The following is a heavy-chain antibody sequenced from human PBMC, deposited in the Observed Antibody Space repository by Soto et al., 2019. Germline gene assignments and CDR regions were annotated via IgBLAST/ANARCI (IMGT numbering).Heavy chain of an antibody. V-gene: IGHV4-59*01. CDR2: IYYSGST. CDR3: ARGGHDFGSGYGNNWFDP. J-gene: IGHJ5*02. D-gene: IGHD3-3*01. Sequence: SQTLSLTCTVSGGSISSYYWSWIRQPPGKGLEWIGYIYYSGSTNYNPSLKSRVTISVDTSKNQFSLKLSSVTAADTAVYYCARGGHDFGSGYGNNWFDPWAQGTLVTVSS. CDR1: GGSISSYY.